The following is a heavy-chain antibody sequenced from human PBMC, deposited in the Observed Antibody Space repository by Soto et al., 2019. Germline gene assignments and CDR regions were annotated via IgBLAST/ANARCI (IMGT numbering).Heavy chain of an antibody. Sequence: GGALRVSCAASGFTFSNAWMSWVRQAPGKGLEWVGRIKSKTDGGTTDYDAPGKGSCPISRDDAETPLYLQMNSLNPGVTAVYYCTTYGLEWLSNYYYCGMDDWGRRTTITV. V-gene: IGHV3-15*01. CDR2: IKSKTDGGTT. D-gene: IGHD3-3*01. J-gene: IGHJ6*02. CDR1: GFTFSNAW. CDR3: TTYGLEWLSNYYYCGMDD.